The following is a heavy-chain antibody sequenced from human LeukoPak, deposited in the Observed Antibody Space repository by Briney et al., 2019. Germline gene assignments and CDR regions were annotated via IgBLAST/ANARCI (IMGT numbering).Heavy chain of an antibody. D-gene: IGHD5-24*01. V-gene: IGHV3-33*06. J-gene: IGHJ3*02. CDR2: IWYDGSNK. CDR1: GFTFSSYG. Sequence: GGSLRLSCAASGFTFSSYGMHWVRQAPGKGPEWVAVIWYDGSNKYYADSVKGRFTISRDNSKNTLYLQMNSLRAEDTAVYYCAKVSRDGLVDAFDIWGQGTMVTVSS. CDR3: AKVSRDGLVDAFDI.